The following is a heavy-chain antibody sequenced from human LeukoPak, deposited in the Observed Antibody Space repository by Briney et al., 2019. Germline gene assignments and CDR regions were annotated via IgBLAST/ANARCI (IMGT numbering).Heavy chain of an antibody. D-gene: IGHD3-3*02. Sequence: SETLSLTCTVSGDSISRYYWSWIRQPPGKGLEWLGYITYTGSTNYDPSLKSRVTISIDTSKMQFSLRVNSVTAADTAVYFCAASIWRTFIDYWGQGSLLTVSS. CDR1: GDSISRYY. V-gene: IGHV4-59*01. J-gene: IGHJ4*02. CDR2: ITYTGST. CDR3: AASIWRTFIDY.